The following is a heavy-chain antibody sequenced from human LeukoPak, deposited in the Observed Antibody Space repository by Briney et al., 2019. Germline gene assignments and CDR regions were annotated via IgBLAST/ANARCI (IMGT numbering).Heavy chain of an antibody. V-gene: IGHV3-21*01. J-gene: IGHJ3*02. CDR1: GFTFRSYS. CDR2: ICSCRSYI. D-gene: IGHD1-14*01. CDR3: TTPGPEGQDAFDI. Sequence: KPGGPLSLPXAVSGFTFRSYSMHGVCQAPGKGWEGVSSICSCRSYIYCADSVKSRLTISRDNAKNSLYLQMNSLRAEDTAVYYCTTPGPEGQDAFDIWGQGTMVTVSS.